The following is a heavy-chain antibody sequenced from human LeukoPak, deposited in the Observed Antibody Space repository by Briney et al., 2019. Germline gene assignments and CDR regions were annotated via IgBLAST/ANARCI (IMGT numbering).Heavy chain of an antibody. D-gene: IGHD5-18*01. CDR1: GYTFTSYY. J-gene: IGHJ4*02. CDR3: ARGGLQLLAPLDY. CDR2: INPSAGST. Sequence: ASVKVSCKASGYTFTSYYMHWVRQAPGQGLEWMGIINPSAGSTSYAQKFQGRVTMTRDTSTSTVYMGLSSLRSEDTAAYYCARGGLQLLAPLDYWGQGTLVTVSS. V-gene: IGHV1-46*01.